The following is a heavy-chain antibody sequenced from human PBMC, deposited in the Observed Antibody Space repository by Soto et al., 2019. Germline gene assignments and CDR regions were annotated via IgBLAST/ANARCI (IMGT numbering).Heavy chain of an antibody. D-gene: IGHD5-12*01. J-gene: IGHJ4*02. CDR3: ASRVEGLYSGNDRYYFDY. V-gene: IGHV4-39*01. CDR2: IYYSGTS. Sequence: SETLSLTCTVSGGSISTSAYYWGWIRQPPGKGLEWIGAIYYSGTSYHNPSLKSRVTISVDTSKNQFSLTLTSVTAADTAVYYCASRVEGLYSGNDRYYFDYWGQGTLVTVSS. CDR1: GGSISTSAYY.